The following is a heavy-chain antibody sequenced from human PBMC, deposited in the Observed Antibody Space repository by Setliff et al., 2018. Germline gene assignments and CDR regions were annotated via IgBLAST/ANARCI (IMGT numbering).Heavy chain of an antibody. CDR1: GASINSGHY. J-gene: IGHJ3*02. V-gene: IGHV4-38-2*01. Sequence: SETLSLTCAVSGASINSGHYWGWIRQPPGKGLEWIANIYHRGRKYYNPSLQSRVSVSLDTSKNHFSLRLTSMTAADTAVYYCATPGRDDLDSPFEPFDIWGQGTMVTVSS. CDR2: IYHRGRK. CDR3: ATPGRDDLDSPFEPFDI. D-gene: IGHD3-3*01.